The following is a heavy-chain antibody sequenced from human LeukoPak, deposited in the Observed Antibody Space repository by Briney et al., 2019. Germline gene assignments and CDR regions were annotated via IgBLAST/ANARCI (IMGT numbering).Heavy chain of an antibody. Sequence: GASVKVSCKASGYTFTSYYMNWVRQAPGQGLEWLGLIHPSGGTTTYAQKFQGRVTMTRDTSTSTVYMELSGLRSEDTAVYHCARSDCSRSSCPFDFWGQGTLVTVSS. CDR1: GYTFTSYY. V-gene: IGHV1-46*01. CDR2: IHPSGGTT. J-gene: IGHJ4*02. D-gene: IGHD2-2*01. CDR3: ARSDCSRSSCPFDF.